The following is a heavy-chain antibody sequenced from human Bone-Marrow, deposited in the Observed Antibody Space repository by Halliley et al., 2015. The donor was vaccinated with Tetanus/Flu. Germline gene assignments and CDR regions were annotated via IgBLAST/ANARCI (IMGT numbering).Heavy chain of an antibody. CDR1: GYTFSSSG. CDR2: ISDYNGHT. V-gene: IGHV1-18*04. J-gene: IGHJ6*02. D-gene: IGHD4-17*01. Sequence: QLVQSGAEVKKPGASVKVSCKASGYTFSSSGVSWVRQAPGQGLEWMGWISDYNGHTNSAQKFQGRVIMTTDTSTSTAYLELRSLRSDDTAMYYCAIPSGDFHIAYYGMHVWGQGTTVTVSS. CDR3: AIPSGDFHIAYYGMHV.